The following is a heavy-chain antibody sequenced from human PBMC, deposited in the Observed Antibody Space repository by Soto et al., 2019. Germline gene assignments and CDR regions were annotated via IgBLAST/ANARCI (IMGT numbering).Heavy chain of an antibody. CDR3: ARHFFFTSDFWSGPDY. CDR2: IYYSGST. CDR1: GCSISSSSYY. Sequence: KTSETLSLTCTVSGCSISSSSYYWGWIRQPPGKVLEWGGIIYYSGSTYYNPSLNSRVTISVDTSKNQFSMKLSSVTAADTAVYYCARHFFFTSDFWSGPDYWGQGTPVTVSS. V-gene: IGHV4-39*01. D-gene: IGHD3-3*01. J-gene: IGHJ4*02.